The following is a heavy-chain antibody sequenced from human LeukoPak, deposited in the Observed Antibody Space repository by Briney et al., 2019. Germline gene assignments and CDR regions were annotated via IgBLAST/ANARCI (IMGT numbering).Heavy chain of an antibody. CDR1: GFTFSSYSM. V-gene: IGHV4-4*02. CDR3: ARVRGDGMDV. Sequence: PGGSLRLSCAASGFTFSSYSMNWVRQAPGKGLEWIGEIYHSGSTNYNPSLKSRVTISVDKSKNQFSLKLSSVTAADTAVYYCARVRGDGMDVWGQGTMVTVSS. CDR2: IYHSGST. J-gene: IGHJ6*02. D-gene: IGHD3-10*01.